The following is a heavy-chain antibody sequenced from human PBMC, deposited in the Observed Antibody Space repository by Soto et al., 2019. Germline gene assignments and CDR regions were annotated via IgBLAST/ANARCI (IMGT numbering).Heavy chain of an antibody. CDR3: ARHSCSGGSCPSDAFDI. J-gene: IGHJ3*02. CDR2: IYYSGST. D-gene: IGHD2-15*01. V-gene: IGHV4-59*08. Sequence: SETLSLTCTVSGGSISSYYWSWIRQPPGKGLEWIGYIYYSGSTNYNPSLKSRVTISVDTSKNQFSLKLSSVTAADTAVYYCARHSCSGGSCPSDAFDIWGQGTMVTVSS. CDR1: GGSISSYY.